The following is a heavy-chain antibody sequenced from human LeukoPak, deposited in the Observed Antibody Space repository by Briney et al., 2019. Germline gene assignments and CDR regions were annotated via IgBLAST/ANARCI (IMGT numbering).Heavy chain of an antibody. D-gene: IGHD3-3*01. CDR1: GFTFSSYA. CDR3: ARERVSYYDFWSGSYYFDY. J-gene: IGHJ4*02. CDR2: ISYDGSNK. Sequence: PGRSLRLSCAASGFTFSSYAMHWVRQAPGKGLEWVAVISYDGSNKYYADSVQGRFTISRDNSKNTLYLQMNSLRAEDTAVYYCARERVSYYDFWSGSYYFDYWGQGTLVTVSS. V-gene: IGHV3-30*04.